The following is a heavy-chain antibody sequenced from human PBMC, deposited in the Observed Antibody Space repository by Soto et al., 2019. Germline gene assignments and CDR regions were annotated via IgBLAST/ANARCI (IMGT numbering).Heavy chain of an antibody. J-gene: IGHJ6*02. CDR2: LSGSGGST. CDR1: GFTFSSYA. Sequence: PGGSLRLSCAASGFTFSSYAMNWVRQATGKGLEWVSSLSGSGGSTYYADSVKGRFTISRDNSKNTLYLQMNSLRAEDTAVYYCAKALDTTIVRDYYYGMDVWGQGTTVTVSS. V-gene: IGHV3-23*01. CDR3: AKALDTTIVRDYYYGMDV. D-gene: IGHD5-18*01.